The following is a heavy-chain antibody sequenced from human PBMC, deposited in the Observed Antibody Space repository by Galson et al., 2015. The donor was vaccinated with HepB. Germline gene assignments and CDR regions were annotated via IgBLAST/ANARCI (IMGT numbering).Heavy chain of an antibody. Sequence: SLRLSCAASGFTFSNAWMSWVRQAPGKGLEWVGRILSKPNGGTTDYAAPVKGRFTISRDDSKNILYLQMSSLKTEDTAAYYCTTVHGYYDRSSYYFDYWGQGTLVTISS. CDR3: TTVHGYYDRSSYYFDY. J-gene: IGHJ4*02. V-gene: IGHV3-15*05. CDR2: ILSKPNGGTT. CDR1: GFTFSNAW. D-gene: IGHD3-22*01.